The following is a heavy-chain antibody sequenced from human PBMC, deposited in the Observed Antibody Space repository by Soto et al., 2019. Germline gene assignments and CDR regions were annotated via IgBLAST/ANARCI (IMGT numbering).Heavy chain of an antibody. D-gene: IGHD3-16*01. J-gene: IGHJ6*02. CDR3: SRHLGGNHYYYGMDV. V-gene: IGHV1-69*12. CDR1: GGTFSSYA. CDR2: IIPIFGTA. Sequence: QVQLVQSGAAVKKPGSSVKVSCKASGGTFSSYAISWVRQATGQGIEWMGGIIPIFGTADYAQKFQGRVTITEDDFPSTAYMELSSLRSEDTAVYYCSRHLGGNHYYYGMDVWGQGTTVTVSS.